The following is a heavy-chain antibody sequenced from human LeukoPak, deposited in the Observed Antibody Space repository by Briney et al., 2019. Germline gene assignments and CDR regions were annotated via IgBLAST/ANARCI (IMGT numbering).Heavy chain of an antibody. CDR2: INGDGSST. D-gene: IGHD1-26*01. V-gene: IGHV3-74*01. CDR3: ASPGGPPYFDY. CDR1: GFTFSTSW. Sequence: QPGGSLRLSCAASGFTFSTSWMHWVRQAPGKGLVWVSRINGDGSSTSYADSVKGRFIISRDNAKNTLYLQMNGLRAEDTAVYYCASPGGPPYFDYWGQGTLVTVSS. J-gene: IGHJ4*02.